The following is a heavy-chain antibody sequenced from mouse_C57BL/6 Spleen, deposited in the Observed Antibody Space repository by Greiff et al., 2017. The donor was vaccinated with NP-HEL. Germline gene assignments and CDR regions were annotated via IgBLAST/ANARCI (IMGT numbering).Heavy chain of an antibody. CDR3: ARKGYYYGSSPHYYAMDY. J-gene: IGHJ4*01. CDR2: IWSGGST. CDR1: GFSLTSYG. Sequence: QVQLQQSGPGLVQPSQSLSITCTVSGFSLTSYGVHWVRQSPGKGLEWLGVIWSGGSTDYNAAFISRLSISKDNSKSQVFFKMNSLQADDTAIYYCARKGYYYGSSPHYYAMDYWGQGTSVTVSS. V-gene: IGHV2-2*01. D-gene: IGHD1-1*01.